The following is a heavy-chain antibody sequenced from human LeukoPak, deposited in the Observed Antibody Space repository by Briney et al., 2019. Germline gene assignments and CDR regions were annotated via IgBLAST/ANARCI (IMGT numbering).Heavy chain of an antibody. Sequence: QSGGSLRLSCAASGFTFSSYAMHWVRQAPGKGLEWVAVISYDGSNKYYADSVKGRFTISRDNSKNTLYLQMNSLRAEDTAVYYCARDPGIAAAMRGFDYWGQGTLVTVSS. J-gene: IGHJ4*02. V-gene: IGHV3-30-3*01. CDR1: GFTFSSYA. CDR2: ISYDGSNK. D-gene: IGHD6-13*01. CDR3: ARDPGIAAAMRGFDY.